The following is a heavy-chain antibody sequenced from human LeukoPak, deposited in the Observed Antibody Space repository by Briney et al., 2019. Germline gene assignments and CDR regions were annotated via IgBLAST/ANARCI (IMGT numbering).Heavy chain of an antibody. CDR3: ARGFGHYYDSLD. V-gene: IGHV4-34*01. CDR2: INHSGST. D-gene: IGHD3-22*01. J-gene: IGHJ4*02. Sequence: PSETLSLTCAVYGGSFSGYYWSWIRHPPGKGLEWIGEINHSGSTNYNPSLKSRVTISVDTSKNQFSLKLSSVTAADTAVYYCARGFGHYYDSLDWGQGTLVTVSS. CDR1: GGSFSGYY.